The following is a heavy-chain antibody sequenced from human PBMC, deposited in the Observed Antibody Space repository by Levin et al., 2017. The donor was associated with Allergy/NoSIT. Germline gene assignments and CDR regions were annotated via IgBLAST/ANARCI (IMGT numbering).Heavy chain of an antibody. CDR1: GFTFSSYA. CDR2: ISYDGSNK. Sequence: GESLKISCAASGFTFSSYAMHWVRQAPGKGLEWVAVISYDGSNKYYADSVKGRFTISRDNSKNTLYLQMNSLRAEDTAVYYCARELAPKTYYYYYYGMDVWGQGTTVTVSS. CDR3: ARELAPKTYYYYYYGMDV. J-gene: IGHJ6*02. V-gene: IGHV3-30*04.